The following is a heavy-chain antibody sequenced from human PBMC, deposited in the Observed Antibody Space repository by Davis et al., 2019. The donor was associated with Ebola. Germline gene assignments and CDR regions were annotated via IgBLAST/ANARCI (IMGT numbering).Heavy chain of an antibody. CDR1: GFTFSSYT. CDR2: ISSSNSYI. V-gene: IGHV3-21*01. Sequence: GGSLRLSCAASGFTFSSYTMTWVRQAPGKGLSWVSSISSSNSYIHYAESVKGRFTISRDNAKNSLFLQMNYLRAEDTAVYYCARRLGNYYDSSPYYYGHAFDIWGPGTLVTVSP. CDR3: ARRLGNYYDSSPYYYGHAFDI. D-gene: IGHD3-22*01. J-gene: IGHJ3*02.